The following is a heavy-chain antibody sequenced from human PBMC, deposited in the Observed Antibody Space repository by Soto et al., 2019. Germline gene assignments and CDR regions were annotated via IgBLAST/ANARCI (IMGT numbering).Heavy chain of an antibody. D-gene: IGHD5-12*01. Sequence: QVQLQESGPRLVKPSQTLSLTCTVSGGSINTDGYYWSWIRQPPGKGLEWIGYIYYSGSTSYNPSFNRRLAISEDTSKNHSSLKLSSVTAADTAVYYCARERGYSAYDGIYDFDYWGQGTLVTVSS. CDR3: ARERGYSAYDGIYDFDY. V-gene: IGHV4-31*03. CDR1: GGSINTDGYY. J-gene: IGHJ4*02. CDR2: IYYSGST.